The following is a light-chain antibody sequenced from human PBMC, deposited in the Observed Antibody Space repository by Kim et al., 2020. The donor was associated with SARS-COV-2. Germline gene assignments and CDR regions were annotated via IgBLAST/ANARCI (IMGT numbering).Light chain of an antibody. CDR3: GTWDSSLNGLV. CDR2: DNN. Sequence: GQKVTISSSGSSSNIGQNYVSWYQQFPGTAPKLLIYDNNKRHSGIPDRFSGSKSGTSATLGITGLQTGDEADYYCGTWDSSLNGLVFGGGTQLTVL. J-gene: IGLJ2*01. V-gene: IGLV1-51*01. CDR1: SSNIGQNY.